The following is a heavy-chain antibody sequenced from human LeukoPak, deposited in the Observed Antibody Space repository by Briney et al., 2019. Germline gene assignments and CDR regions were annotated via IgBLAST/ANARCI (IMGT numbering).Heavy chain of an antibody. Sequence: SETLSLICTVSVGFISSYRYYWGWIRQPPGKGLEWIGSINYSGSTNYTPSLKTRVTISVDTSRDQFSLKMSSVTAADTAVSYCVTIMYDSSGYSYFDLWGQGTLVTVSS. CDR1: VGFISSYRYY. CDR2: INYSGST. J-gene: IGHJ4*02. CDR3: VTIMYDSSGYSYFDL. D-gene: IGHD3-22*01. V-gene: IGHV4-39*01.